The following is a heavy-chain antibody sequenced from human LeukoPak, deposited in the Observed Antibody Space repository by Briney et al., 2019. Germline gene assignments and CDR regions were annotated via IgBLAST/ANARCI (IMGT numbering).Heavy chain of an antibody. Sequence: GGSRSLSCAASGFPFSTYWMSWVGQAPGKGLKWLATIRHDGSRKLYVDSVKGRFTTSRDNAKSSVYLQMNSLRDEDTAMYYCVRSEVTREGDHWGQGTLVTVSS. V-gene: IGHV3-7*01. J-gene: IGHJ4*02. CDR3: VRSEVTREGDH. CDR2: IRHDGSRK. D-gene: IGHD1-14*01. CDR1: GFPFSTYW.